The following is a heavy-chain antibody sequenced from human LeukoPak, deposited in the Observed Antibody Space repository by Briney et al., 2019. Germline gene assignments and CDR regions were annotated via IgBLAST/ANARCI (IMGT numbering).Heavy chain of an antibody. J-gene: IGHJ4*02. CDR2: IYTSGST. V-gene: IGHV4-61*02. CDR3: ARVAAWMFDY. D-gene: IGHD5-12*01. CDR1: GGSISSGSYY. Sequence: PSETLSLTCTVSGGSISSGSYYWSWIRQPAGKGLEWIGRIYTSGSTNYNPSLKSRVTISVDTSKNQFSLKLSSVTAADTAVYYCARVAAWMFDYWGQGTLVTVSS.